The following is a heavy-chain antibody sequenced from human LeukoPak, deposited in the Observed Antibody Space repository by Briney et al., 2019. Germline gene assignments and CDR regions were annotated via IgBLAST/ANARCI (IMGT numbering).Heavy chain of an antibody. CDR2: LYYSGST. V-gene: IGHV4-59*08. J-gene: IGHJ5*02. D-gene: IGHD1-14*01. CDR3: AGLIRPGWFDP. Sequence: SSETLSLTCTVSGGSISNYWSWIRQPPGKGLEWIGYLYYSGSTNYNSSLKSRVTISVDTSKNQFSLKLSSVTAADTAVYYCAGLIRPGWFDPWGQGTLVTVSS. CDR1: GGSISNY.